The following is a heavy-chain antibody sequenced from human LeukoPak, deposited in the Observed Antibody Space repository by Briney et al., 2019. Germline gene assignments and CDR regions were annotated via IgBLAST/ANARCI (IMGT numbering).Heavy chain of an antibody. CDR2: ISGGGGST. Sequence: GGSLRLSCAASRFTFSSYAMTWVRQAPGKGLEWVSAISGGGGSTYYADSVKGRFTVSRDNSKNTLYLQMNSLRAEDTAVYYCAKDKYRDYYGSGSYQRGCMDVWGKGTTVTVSS. CDR3: AKDKYRDYYGSGSYQRGCMDV. V-gene: IGHV3-23*01. D-gene: IGHD3-10*01. J-gene: IGHJ6*03. CDR1: RFTFSSYA.